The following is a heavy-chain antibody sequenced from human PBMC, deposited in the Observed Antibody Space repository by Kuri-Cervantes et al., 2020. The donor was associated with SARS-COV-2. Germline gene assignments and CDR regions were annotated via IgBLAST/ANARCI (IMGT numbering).Heavy chain of an antibody. J-gene: IGHJ6*02. D-gene: IGHD3-3*01. Sequence: ETLSLTCAASGFTFSSYAMSWVRQAPGKGLKWVSAISGSGGSTYYADSVKGRFTISRDNSKNTLYLQMNSLRAEDTAVYYCAKDRGPYYDFWSGYTPAGGYYGMDVWGQGTTVTVSS. CDR2: ISGSGGST. CDR3: AKDRGPYYDFWSGYTPAGGYYGMDV. CDR1: GFTFSSYA. V-gene: IGHV3-23*01.